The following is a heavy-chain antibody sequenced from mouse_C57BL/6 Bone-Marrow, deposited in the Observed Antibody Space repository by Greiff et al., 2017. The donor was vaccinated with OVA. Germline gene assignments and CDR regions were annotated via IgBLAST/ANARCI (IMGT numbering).Heavy chain of an antibody. CDR3: ARRGYGLDY. CDR2: ISNGGGST. D-gene: IGHD1-1*01. CDR1: GFTFSDYY. J-gene: IGHJ2*01. Sequence: EVHLVESGGGLVQPGGSLKLSCAASGFTFSDYYMYWVRQTPEKKLEWVAYISNGGGSTYYPDTVKGRFTISRDNAKNTLYLQMSRLKSEDTAMYYCARRGYGLDYWGQGPTLTVSS. V-gene: IGHV5-12*01.